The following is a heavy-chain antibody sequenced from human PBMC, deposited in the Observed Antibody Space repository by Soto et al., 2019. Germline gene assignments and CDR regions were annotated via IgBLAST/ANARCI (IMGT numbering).Heavy chain of an antibody. CDR3: AKDGGVLEWELLTYFDY. CDR2: ISGSGGST. V-gene: IGHV3-23*01. Sequence: GGSLRLSCAASGFTFSSYAMSWVRQAPGKGLEWVSAISGSGGSTYYADSVKGRFTISRDNSKNTLYLQMNSLRAEDTAVYYCAKDGGVLEWELLTYFDYWGQGTLVTVSS. D-gene: IGHD1-26*01. J-gene: IGHJ4*02. CDR1: GFTFSSYA.